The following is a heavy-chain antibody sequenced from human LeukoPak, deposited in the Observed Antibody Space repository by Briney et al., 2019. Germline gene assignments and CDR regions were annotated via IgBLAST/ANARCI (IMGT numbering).Heavy chain of an antibody. D-gene: IGHD6-6*01. V-gene: IGHV1-69*04. CDR2: IIPILGIA. J-gene: IGHJ3*02. CDR1: GGTFSSYA. Sequence: ASVMVSCKASGGTFSSYAISWVRQAPGQGLEWMGRIIPILGIANYAQKFQGRVTITADKSTSTAYMELSSLRSEDTAVYYCARHPRAGAFDIWGQGTMVTVSS. CDR3: ARHPRAGAFDI.